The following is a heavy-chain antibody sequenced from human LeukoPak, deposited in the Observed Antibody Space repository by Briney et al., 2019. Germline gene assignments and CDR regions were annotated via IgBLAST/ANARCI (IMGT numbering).Heavy chain of an antibody. J-gene: IGHJ2*01. Sequence: SETLSLTCAVSGGSISSDDGWTWVRQPPGEGLEWIGYIYYSGSTNYNRPLKSRVTISVDTSKNQFSLKLSSVTAADTAVYYCARDPLRNWYFDLWGRGTLVTVSS. V-gene: IGHV4-4*02. CDR2: IYYSGST. D-gene: IGHD3-3*01. CDR3: ARDPLRNWYFDL. CDR1: GGSISSDDG.